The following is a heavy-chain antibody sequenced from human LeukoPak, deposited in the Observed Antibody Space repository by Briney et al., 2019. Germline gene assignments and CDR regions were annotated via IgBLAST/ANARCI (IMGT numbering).Heavy chain of an antibody. D-gene: IGHD5-24*01. CDR3: AKEGDGYH. V-gene: IGHV3-43*01. Sequence: GRSLRLSCAASGFTSDDYTMHWVRHAPGEGLEWLSLIRWDGGSTYYADSVKGRFTISRDNSKNSLYLQMNSLRTEDTALYYCAKEGDGYHWGQGTMVTVSS. CDR2: IRWDGGST. CDR1: GFTSDDYT. J-gene: IGHJ3*01.